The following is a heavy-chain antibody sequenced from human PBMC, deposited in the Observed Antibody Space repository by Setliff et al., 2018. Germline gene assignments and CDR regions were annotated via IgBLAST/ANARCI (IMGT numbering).Heavy chain of an antibody. CDR2: INAGNGNT. Sequence: GASVKVSCKASGYSFTSYAMHWVRQAPGQRLEWMGWINAGNGNTKYSQKFQGRVTITRDTSARTAYMELSSLRSEDTAVYYCARARGPGYSSGWNWFDPWGQGTLVTSPQ. D-gene: IGHD6-19*01. CDR1: GYSFTSYA. V-gene: IGHV1-3*01. CDR3: ARARGPGYSSGWNWFDP. J-gene: IGHJ5*02.